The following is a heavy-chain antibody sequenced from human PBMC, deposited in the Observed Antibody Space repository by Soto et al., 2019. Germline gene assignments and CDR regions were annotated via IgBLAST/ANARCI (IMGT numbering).Heavy chain of an antibody. V-gene: IGHV3-23*01. D-gene: IGHD3-10*01. CDR1: WFTFTSYA. CDR2: VSGSGDAT. J-gene: IGHJ4*02. Sequence: GVPLRLSCAASWFTFTSYAITWVRQVPGKGLEWVSTVSGSGDATYYADSGRGRFTISRDNSKNTLYLQMNSLRAEDTAVYYGARGPYGPFDYWGQGTLVTVSS. CDR3: ARGPYGPFDY.